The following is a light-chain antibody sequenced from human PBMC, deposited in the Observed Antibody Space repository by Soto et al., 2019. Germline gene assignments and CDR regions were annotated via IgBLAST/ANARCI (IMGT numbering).Light chain of an antibody. CDR2: DVS. V-gene: IGLV2-14*03. J-gene: IGLJ3*02. CDR3: AIWDDSVDGWV. CDR1: SFKN. Sequence: QSALTQPASVSGSPGQSITISCTGTSFKNVSWYQQHPGQAPKLLIYDVSYRPSGISHRFSGSESAYTASLTISGLQAEDEADYYCAIWDDSVDGWVFGGGTKLTVL.